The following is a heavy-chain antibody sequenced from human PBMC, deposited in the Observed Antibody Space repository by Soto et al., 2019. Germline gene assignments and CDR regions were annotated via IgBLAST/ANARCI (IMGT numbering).Heavy chain of an antibody. CDR2: IYSGGST. J-gene: IGHJ6*02. CDR1: GFTVSSNY. V-gene: IGHV3-53*02. CDR3: ARDGVVPAAIGYGMDV. D-gene: IGHD2-2*02. Sequence: EVQLVETGGGLIQPGGYLRLSCAASGFTVSSNYMSWVRQAPGKGLEWVSVIYSGGSTYYADSVKGRFTISRDNSKNTLYLQMNSLRAEDTAVYYCARDGVVPAAIGYGMDVWGQGTTVTVSS.